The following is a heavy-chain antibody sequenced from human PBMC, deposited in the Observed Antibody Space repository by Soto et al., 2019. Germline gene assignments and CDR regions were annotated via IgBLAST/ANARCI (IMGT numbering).Heavy chain of an antibody. CDR1: GFTFSSYW. V-gene: IGHV3-7*04. Sequence: PGGSLRLSCAASGFTFSSYWMSWVRQAPGKGLEWVANIKQDGSEKYYVDSVKGRFTISRDNAKNSLYLQMNSLRAEDTAVYYCARVPSPYYDFWSGWDYYYYGMDVWGQGTTVTVSS. CDR2: IKQDGSEK. D-gene: IGHD3-3*01. CDR3: ARVPSPYYDFWSGWDYYYYGMDV. J-gene: IGHJ6*02.